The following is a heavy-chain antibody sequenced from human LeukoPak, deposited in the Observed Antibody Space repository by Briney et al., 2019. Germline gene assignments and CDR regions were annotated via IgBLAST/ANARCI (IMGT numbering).Heavy chain of an antibody. CDR3: ARARFDP. CDR2: INSDGSSS. Sequence: GGSLRLSCAASEFTFRTHWMNWVRHAPGKGLVWVSHINSDGSSSNYADSVKGRFTISRDNAKNTLYLQMNSLRAEDTAVYYCARARFDPWGQGTLVTVSS. CDR1: EFTFRTHW. V-gene: IGHV3-74*01. J-gene: IGHJ5*02.